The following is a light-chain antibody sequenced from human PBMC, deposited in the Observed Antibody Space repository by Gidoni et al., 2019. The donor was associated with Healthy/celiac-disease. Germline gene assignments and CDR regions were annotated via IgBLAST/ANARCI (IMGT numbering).Light chain of an antibody. Sequence: QSALTPPASVSWSPGQSITISCTGTSSDVGGYNYVSRYQQHPGKAPKLMIYDVSNRPSGVSNRFSGSKSGNTASLTISGLQAEDEADYYCSSYTSSSTLKVFGGGTKLTVL. CDR1: SSDVGGYNY. CDR2: DVS. V-gene: IGLV2-14*01. J-gene: IGLJ2*01. CDR3: SSYTSSSTLKV.